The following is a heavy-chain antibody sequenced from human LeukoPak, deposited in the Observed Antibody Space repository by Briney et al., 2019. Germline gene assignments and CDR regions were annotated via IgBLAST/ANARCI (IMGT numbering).Heavy chain of an antibody. J-gene: IGHJ4*02. CDR2: LNPHNGGT. Sequence: ASVKVSCKASGYTFTGHYIHWVRQAPGQGLEWMGWLNPHNGGTRFAQKFQDRVTLTRDTSISTAYMELIRLRTDDTGVFYCARAYRNGPTCYREGFDYWGQGTLVTVAS. V-gene: IGHV1-2*02. CDR3: ARAYRNGPTCYREGFDY. D-gene: IGHD2-2*01. CDR1: GYTFTGHY.